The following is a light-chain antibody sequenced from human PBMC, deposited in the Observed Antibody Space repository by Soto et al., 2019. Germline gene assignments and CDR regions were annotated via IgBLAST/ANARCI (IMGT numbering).Light chain of an antibody. Sequence: EIVLTQSPGTLSLSPGERATLSCRASQSVSSSYLAWYQQKPGQAPRLLIYGASSRATGIPDRFSGSGSGTDFTLTISRLEPEDFAVYSCQQYGRKYTFGQGTKLEIK. CDR3: QQYGRKYT. CDR1: QSVSSSY. CDR2: GAS. V-gene: IGKV3-20*01. J-gene: IGKJ2*01.